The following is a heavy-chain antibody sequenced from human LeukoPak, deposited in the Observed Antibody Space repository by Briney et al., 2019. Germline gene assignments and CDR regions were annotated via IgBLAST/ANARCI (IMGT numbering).Heavy chain of an antibody. CDR3: ARGGSGDHQEQLGPPGYYHYMDV. V-gene: IGHV1-18*01. J-gene: IGHJ6*03. Sequence: GASVKVSCKASGYSFTAYGMSWLRQAPGQGLEWMGWISGHTGTAIYAQNLQGRVTLTADTFTSTVYMEVRSLRSDDTAVYYCARGGSGDHQEQLGPPGYYHYMDVWGTGTTVTVSS. D-gene: IGHD3-10*01. CDR2: ISGHTGTA. CDR1: GYSFTAYG.